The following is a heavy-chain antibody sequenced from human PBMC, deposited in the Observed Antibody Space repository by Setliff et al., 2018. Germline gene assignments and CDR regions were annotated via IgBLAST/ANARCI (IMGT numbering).Heavy chain of an antibody. V-gene: IGHV4-34*01. D-gene: IGHD2-15*01. CDR3: ARASVVHAIAVGY. CDR2: INHLGTT. Sequence: SETLSLTCTVSGGSISSHYWTWIRQPPGKGLEWIGEINHLGTTNYNPSLKSRVTISVDKSKNQFSLKLSSVTAADTAVYYCARASVVHAIAVGYWGQGTLVTVSS. CDR1: GGSISSHY. J-gene: IGHJ4*02.